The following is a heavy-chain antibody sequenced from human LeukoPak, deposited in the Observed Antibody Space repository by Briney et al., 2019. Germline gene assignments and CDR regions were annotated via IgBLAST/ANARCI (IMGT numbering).Heavy chain of an antibody. CDR1: GFTFSSYS. CDR3: AALRRGKYGMDV. J-gene: IGHJ6*02. CDR2: ISSSSSYI. Sequence: PGGSLRLSCAASGFTFSSYSMNWVRQAPGKGLEWVSSISSSSSYIYYADSVKGRITISRDNAKNSLYLQMNSLRAEDTAVYYCAALRRGKYGMDVWGQGTTVTVSS. V-gene: IGHV3-21*01. D-gene: IGHD3-16*01.